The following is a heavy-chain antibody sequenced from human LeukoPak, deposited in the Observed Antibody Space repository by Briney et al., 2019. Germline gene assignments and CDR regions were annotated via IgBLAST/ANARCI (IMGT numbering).Heavy chain of an antibody. D-gene: IGHD3/OR15-3a*01. J-gene: IGHJ4*02. V-gene: IGHV4-30-2*01. Sequence: SETLSLTCAVSGGSISSGGYSWSWIRQPPGKGLEWIGYIYHSGSTYYNPSLKSRVTISVDRSKNQFSLKLSSVTAADTAVYFCARPLWFGPPYFDYWGQGPLVPV. CDR3: ARPLWFGPPYFDY. CDR2: IYHSGST. CDR1: GGSISSGGYS.